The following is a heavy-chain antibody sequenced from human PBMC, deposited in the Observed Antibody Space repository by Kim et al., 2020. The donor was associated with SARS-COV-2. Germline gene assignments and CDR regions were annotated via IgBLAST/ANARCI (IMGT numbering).Heavy chain of an antibody. J-gene: IGHJ4*01. CDR3: ARAGGNSYGFSLNY. CDR1: GGSISSSSYY. Sequence: SETLSLTCTVSGGSISSSSYYWAWIRQFPGKGLEWIGSIFYGGSTYYNPSLESRVTISGDTSKSQFSLKLSSVTAADTAVYYCARAGGNSYGFSLNYWG. CDR2: IFYGGST. V-gene: IGHV4-39*01. D-gene: IGHD5-18*01.